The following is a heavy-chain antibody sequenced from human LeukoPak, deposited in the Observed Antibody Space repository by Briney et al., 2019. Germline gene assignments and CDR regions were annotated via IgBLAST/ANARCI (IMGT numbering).Heavy chain of an antibody. D-gene: IGHD2/OR15-2a*01. Sequence: PSETLSLTCAVYGGSFSGYYWSWIRQPPGKGLEWIGEINHSGSTNYNPSLKSRVTISVDTSKNQFSLKLSSVTAADTAVYYCARYRRFFNAFDIWGQGTMVTVSS. CDR3: ARYRRFFNAFDI. CDR1: GGSFSGYY. V-gene: IGHV4-34*01. CDR2: INHSGST. J-gene: IGHJ3*02.